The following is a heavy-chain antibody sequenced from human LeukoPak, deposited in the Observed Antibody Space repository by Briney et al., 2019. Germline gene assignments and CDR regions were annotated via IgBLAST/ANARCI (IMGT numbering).Heavy chain of an antibody. Sequence: SETLSLTCAVYGGSFSGYYWSWIRQPPGKGLEWIGEINHSGSTNYNPSLKGRVTISVDTSKNQFSLKLSSVTAADTAVYYCARGASRVWYSSSSVRFDPWGQGTLVTVSS. CDR3: ARGASRVWYSSSSVRFDP. V-gene: IGHV4-34*01. CDR2: INHSGST. J-gene: IGHJ5*02. D-gene: IGHD6-6*01. CDR1: GGSFSGYY.